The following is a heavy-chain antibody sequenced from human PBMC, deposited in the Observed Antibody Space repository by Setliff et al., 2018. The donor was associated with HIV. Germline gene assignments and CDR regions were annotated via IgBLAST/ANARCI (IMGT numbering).Heavy chain of an antibody. CDR2: IYNSGRT. D-gene: IGHD2-2*02. CDR3: ARHAVAIPTAFEI. Sequence: SETLSLTCAVYGGSFSGYYWSWIRQLPGKGLEWIGNIYNSGRTYYNPSLKSRVTISVDTSEDQFSLKLASVTAADTAVYYCARHAVAIPTAFEIWGQGTVVTVSS. J-gene: IGHJ3*02. V-gene: IGHV4-34*01. CDR1: GGSFSGYY.